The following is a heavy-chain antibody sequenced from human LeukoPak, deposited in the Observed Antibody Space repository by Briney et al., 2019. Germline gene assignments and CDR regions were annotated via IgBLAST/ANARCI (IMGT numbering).Heavy chain of an antibody. CDR1: GFTFSSYA. CDR2: ISYDGSNK. V-gene: IGHV3-30-3*01. CDR3: ARDLEVGATDY. D-gene: IGHD1-26*01. J-gene: IGHJ4*02. Sequence: PGGSLRLSCAASGFTFSSYAMHWVRQAPGKGLEWVAVISYDGSNKYYADSVKGRFTISRDNSKNTLYLQMNSLRAEDTAVYYCARDLEVGATDYWGQGTLVTVSS.